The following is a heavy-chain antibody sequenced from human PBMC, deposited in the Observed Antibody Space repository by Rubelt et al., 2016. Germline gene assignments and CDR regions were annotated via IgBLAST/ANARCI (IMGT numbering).Heavy chain of an antibody. Sequence: EVQLVESGGGLVKPGGSLRLSCAASGFTFSSYSMNWVRQAPGKGLEWVSSISSSSSYIYYADSVKGRFTISRDNAKNSLYLQMNSLRAEDTAGYYCARGQEYYSSGDWFDPWGQGTLVTASS. CDR2: ISSSSSYI. CDR3: ARGQEYYSSGDWFDP. D-gene: IGHD6-19*01. J-gene: IGHJ5*02. V-gene: IGHV3-21*01. CDR1: GFTFSSYS.